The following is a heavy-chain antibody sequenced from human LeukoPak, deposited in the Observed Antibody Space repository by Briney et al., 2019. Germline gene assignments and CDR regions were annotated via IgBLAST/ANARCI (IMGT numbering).Heavy chain of an antibody. CDR1: GGSINTYF. V-gene: IGHV4-59*01. Sequence: SETLSLTCTVSGGSINTYFWSWIRQPPGKGLEWIGYIYYSGSTNYNPSLKSRVTISVDTSKNQFSLKLSSVTAADTAVYYCARGVTGGWYGDFQHWGQGTLITVSS. CDR2: IYYSGST. J-gene: IGHJ1*01. CDR3: ARGVTGGWYGDFQH. D-gene: IGHD6-19*01.